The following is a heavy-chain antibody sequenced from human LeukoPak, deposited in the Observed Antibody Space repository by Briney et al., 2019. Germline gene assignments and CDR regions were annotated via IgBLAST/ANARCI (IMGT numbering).Heavy chain of an antibody. Sequence: PGGSLRLSCAASGFTFSSHWMHWVRQAPGNGLVWVSRINSDGSSTSYADSVKGRFTISRDNAKNTLYLQMNSLRAEDTAVYYCARDRDNWNFLDYWGQGTLVTVSS. CDR2: INSDGSST. J-gene: IGHJ4*02. CDR3: ARDRDNWNFLDY. V-gene: IGHV3-74*01. CDR1: GFTFSSHW. D-gene: IGHD1-7*01.